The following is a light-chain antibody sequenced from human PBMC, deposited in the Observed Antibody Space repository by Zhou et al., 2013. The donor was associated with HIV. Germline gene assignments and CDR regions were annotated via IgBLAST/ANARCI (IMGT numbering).Light chain of an antibody. CDR3: HQYTTSLT. J-gene: IGKJ4*01. Sequence: EIVLTQSPATLSLSPGERATLSCRASQSVSSYLAWYQQKPGQAPRLLIYDASNRATGIPARFSGSGSGTDFTLTISSLEPEDFAVYFCHQYTTSLTFGGGTRVDI. CDR2: DAS. CDR1: QSVSSY. V-gene: IGKV3-11*01.